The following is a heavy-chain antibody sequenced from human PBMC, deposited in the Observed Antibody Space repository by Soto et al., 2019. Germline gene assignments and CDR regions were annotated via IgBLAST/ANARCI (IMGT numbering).Heavy chain of an antibody. CDR1: GFTFSSYA. D-gene: IGHD3-16*01. J-gene: IGHJ6*03. V-gene: IGHV3-23*01. CDR2: ISGSGRTT. Sequence: EGQLLESGGGLVQPGGSLRLSCAASGFTFSSYAMNWLRQAPGRGLECVSFISGSGRTTYYADSVKGRFTVSRDNSKNTLYLQMNSLRAEDTALYYCAKFRGPSYSYYSMDVWGKGTTVTVSS. CDR3: AKFRGPSYSYYSMDV.